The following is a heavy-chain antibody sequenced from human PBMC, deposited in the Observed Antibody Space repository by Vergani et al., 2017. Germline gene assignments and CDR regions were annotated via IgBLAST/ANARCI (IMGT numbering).Heavy chain of an antibody. CDR1: GFTFSSDG. Sequence: QVQLVESGGGVVQPGRSLRLSCAASGFTFSSDGMHWVRQAPGKGLEWVAVIWYDGSNKYYADSVKGRFTISRDNSKNTLYLQMNSLRAEDTAVYYCAKDLGNQHDYGDYVPSWFDPWGQGTLVTVSS. V-gene: IGHV3-33*06. CDR3: AKDLGNQHDYGDYVPSWFDP. J-gene: IGHJ5*02. CDR2: IWYDGSNK. D-gene: IGHD4-17*01.